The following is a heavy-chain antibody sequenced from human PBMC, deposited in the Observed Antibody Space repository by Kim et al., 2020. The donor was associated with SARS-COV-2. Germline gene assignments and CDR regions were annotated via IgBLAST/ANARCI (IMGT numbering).Heavy chain of an antibody. CDR1: GGSFSGYY. CDR3: ARGVGYSGYDPIVAFDY. CDR2: INHSGST. V-gene: IGHV4-34*01. Sequence: SETLSLTCAVYGGSFSGYYWSWIRQPPGKGLEWIGEINHSGSTNYNPSLKSRVTISVDTSKNQFSLKLSSVTAADTAVYYCARGVGYSGYDPIVAFDYWGQGTLVTVSS. J-gene: IGHJ4*02. D-gene: IGHD5-12*01.